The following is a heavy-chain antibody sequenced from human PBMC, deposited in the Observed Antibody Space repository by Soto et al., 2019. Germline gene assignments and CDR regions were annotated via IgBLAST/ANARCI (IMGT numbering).Heavy chain of an antibody. CDR2: IYPGDSDA. J-gene: IGHJ4*02. Sequence: GESLKISCKGSGYTFSKYWIGWVRQTPGKGLEWMGMIYPGDSDARYSPSFEGQVTFSADKSISTAYLQWSSLKASDTAIYYCARQGGEYNTMSDYWGQGTLVTV. CDR3: ARQGGEYNTMSDY. V-gene: IGHV5-51*01. D-gene: IGHD3-10*01. CDR1: GYTFSKYW.